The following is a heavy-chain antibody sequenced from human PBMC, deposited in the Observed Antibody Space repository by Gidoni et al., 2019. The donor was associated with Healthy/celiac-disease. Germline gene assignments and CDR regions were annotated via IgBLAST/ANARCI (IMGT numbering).Heavy chain of an antibody. D-gene: IGHD6-6*01. CDR1: GSTFTGYY. CDR3: ARGRPPRRSLEYSSSSLDY. V-gene: IGHV1-2*06. CDR2: LNPNSGGT. J-gene: IGHJ4*02. Sequence: QVQLVQSGAEVKKPGASVKVSCKASGSTFTGYYLHWVRQAPGQGLEWMGRLNPNSGGTNYAQKSQGRVTMTRDTSISTAYMELSRLRSDDTAVYYCARGRPPRRSLEYSSSSLDYWGQGTLVTVSS.